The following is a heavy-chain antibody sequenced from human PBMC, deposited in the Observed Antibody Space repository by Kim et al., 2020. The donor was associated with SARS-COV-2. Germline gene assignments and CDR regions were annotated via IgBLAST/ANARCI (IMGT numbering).Heavy chain of an antibody. Sequence: SETLSLTCTVSGGSISSSSYYWGWIRQPPGKGLEWIGSIYYSGSTYYNPSLKSRVTISVDTSKNQFSLKLSSVTAPDTAVYYCARDRLSGSYIGFWGQGTLVTVSS. CDR1: GGSISSSSYY. V-gene: IGHV4-39*07. D-gene: IGHD1-26*01. CDR2: IYYSGST. J-gene: IGHJ4*02. CDR3: ARDRLSGSYIGF.